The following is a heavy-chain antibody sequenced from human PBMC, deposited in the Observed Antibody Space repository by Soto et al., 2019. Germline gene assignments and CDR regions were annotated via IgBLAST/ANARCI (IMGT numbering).Heavy chain of an antibody. Sequence: GGSLRLSCAASGFTFSSYSISWVRQAPGKGLEWVSVICGSGGSTYYAESVKGRFTISRDNANNTPYLQMNSLRDEDTAVYFCARGTETSSSCPEYWGQGTLVTVSS. CDR2: ICGSGGST. V-gene: IGHV3-23*01. CDR1: GFTFSSYS. D-gene: IGHD6-13*01. J-gene: IGHJ4*02. CDR3: ARGTETSSSCPEY.